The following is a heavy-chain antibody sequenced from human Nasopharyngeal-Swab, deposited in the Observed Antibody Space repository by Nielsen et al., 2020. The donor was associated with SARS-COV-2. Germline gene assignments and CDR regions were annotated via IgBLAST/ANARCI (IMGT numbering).Heavy chain of an antibody. D-gene: IGHD6-13*01. CDR1: GDSIAYSTFY. Sequence: SETLSLTCTVSGDSIAYSTFYWGWIRQPPGKGLEWIGNIYYNGNTYQNPSLKSRLTISVDKSKNQFSLQLSSVTAADMAVYYCVSSSSWYYFDYWAQGTQVTVSS. V-gene: IGHV4-39*01. J-gene: IGHJ4*02. CDR3: VSSSSWYYFDY. CDR2: IYYNGNT.